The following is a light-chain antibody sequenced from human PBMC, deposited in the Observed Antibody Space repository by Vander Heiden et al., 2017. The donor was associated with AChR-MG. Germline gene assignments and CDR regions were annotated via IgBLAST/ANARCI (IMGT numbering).Light chain of an antibody. CDR1: QSIRSW. J-gene: IGKJ4*01. V-gene: IGKV1-5*03. Sequence: DIQMTQSPSTLSASVGDRLTITCRASQSIRSWLAWYQQKPGKAPKLLIYKASDLETGVPSRFSGSGSGTEFTLTISSLQPDDFATYSCQQEDSYPLTFGGRTMVEIK. CDR3: QQEDSYPLT. CDR2: KAS.